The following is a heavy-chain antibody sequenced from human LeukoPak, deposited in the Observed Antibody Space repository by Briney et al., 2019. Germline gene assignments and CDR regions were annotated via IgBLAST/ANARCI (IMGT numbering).Heavy chain of an antibody. CDR2: IYSNEST. D-gene: IGHD6-19*01. V-gene: IGHV3-53*01. CDR1: DFTVSNNY. CDR3: ARDRRSGLDH. Sequence: PGGSLRLSCAASDFTVSNNYMSWVRQAPGKGLEWVSVIYSNESTYYADSVKGRFTISRDTSKNTVYLQMNSLRAEDTAMYYCARDRRSGLDHWGQGALVTVSS. J-gene: IGHJ4*02.